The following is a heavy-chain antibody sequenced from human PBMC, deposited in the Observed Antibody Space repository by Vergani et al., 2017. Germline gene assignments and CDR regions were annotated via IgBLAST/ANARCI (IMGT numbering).Heavy chain of an antibody. CDR1: GFTVSSNY. CDR2: IYSGGST. Sequence: EVQLVETGGGLIQPGGSLRLSCAASGFTVSSNYMSWVRQAPGKGLEWVSVIYSGGSTYYADSVKGRFTISRDNAKNTRYLQMNSLRAEDTAVYYCARSPPYYYDSSGFYYFDYGGQGTLVTVSS. J-gene: IGHJ4*02. D-gene: IGHD3-22*01. CDR3: ARSPPYYYDSSGFYYFDY. V-gene: IGHV3-53*02.